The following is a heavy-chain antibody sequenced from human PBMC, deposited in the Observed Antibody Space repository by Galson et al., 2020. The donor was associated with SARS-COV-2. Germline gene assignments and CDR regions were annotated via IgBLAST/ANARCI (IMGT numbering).Heavy chain of an antibody. J-gene: IGHJ3*02. CDR3: ATDYGDAFDI. Sequence: ETSDTLSLTCTVSGGSISSYYWSWIRQPAGKGLEWIGLIYTSGSTNYNPSLKSRVTMSVDTSMNQFSLKLSSVTAADTAVYYCATDYGDAFDIWGQGTMVTVSS. V-gene: IGHV4-4*07. CDR1: GGSISSYY. D-gene: IGHD4-17*01. CDR2: IYTSGST.